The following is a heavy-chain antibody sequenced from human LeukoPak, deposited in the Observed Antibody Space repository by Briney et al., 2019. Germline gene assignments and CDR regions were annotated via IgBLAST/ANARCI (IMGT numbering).Heavy chain of an antibody. J-gene: IGHJ4*02. CDR2: ISGSSNSI. D-gene: IGHD3-3*01. Sequence: GGSLRLSCAASGFTFSTFAINWVRQAPGKGLEWVSYISGSSNSIQYAESVKGRFTTSRDNAKNSLYLQMNSLRAEDTAVYYCARLKSGYEACWGQGVLVTVSS. CDR3: ARLKSGYEAC. CDR1: GFTFSTFA. V-gene: IGHV3-48*04.